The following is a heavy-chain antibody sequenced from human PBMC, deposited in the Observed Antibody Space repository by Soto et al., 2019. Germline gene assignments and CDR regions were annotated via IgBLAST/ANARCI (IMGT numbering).Heavy chain of an antibody. V-gene: IGHV1-69*08. CDR3: ARDGGTVTTNYYYYMDV. D-gene: IGHD4-4*01. J-gene: IGHJ6*03. CDR2: IIPILGIA. CDR1: GGTFSSYT. Sequence: QVQLVQSGAEVKKPGSSVKVSCKASGGTFSSYTISWVRQAPGQGLERMGRIIPILGIANYAQKFQGRVTITADKSTSTAYMELSSLRSEDTAVYYCARDGGTVTTNYYYYMDVWGKGTTVTVSS.